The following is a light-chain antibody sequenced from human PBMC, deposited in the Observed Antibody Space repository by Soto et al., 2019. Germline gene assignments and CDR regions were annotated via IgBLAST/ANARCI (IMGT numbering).Light chain of an antibody. CDR3: QQYYSTPRT. J-gene: IGKJ1*01. CDR1: QSVLHSSNDKNY. V-gene: IGKV4-1*01. CDR2: WAS. Sequence: DIVMTQSPDSLALSLGERATINCRSSQSVLHSSNDKNYSGWYQQKPGQPPQLLIYWASTRESGVPDRFSGSGSGTDFTLTISSLQAEDVAVYYCQQYYSTPRTFGQGTKVEI.